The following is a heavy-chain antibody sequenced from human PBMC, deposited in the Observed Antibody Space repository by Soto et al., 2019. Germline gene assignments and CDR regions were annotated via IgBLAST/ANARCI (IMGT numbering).Heavy chain of an antibody. CDR2: INTYNGNT. CDR3: ARGEGGEYTSMLVF. J-gene: IGHJ4*02. D-gene: IGHD3-16*01. V-gene: IGHV1-18*04. Sequence: QVQLVQSGVEVKKPGASVKVSCKASGYPFTSYGVSWVRQAPGQGLEWMGWINTYNGNTNYLQKFQGRITLTADTSTNTAYMELRRLSTSTSAVNFCARGEGGEYTSMLVFWGQGTLVTVSS. CDR1: GYPFTSYG.